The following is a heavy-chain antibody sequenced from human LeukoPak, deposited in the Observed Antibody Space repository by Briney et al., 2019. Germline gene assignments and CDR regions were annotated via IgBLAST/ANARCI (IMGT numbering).Heavy chain of an antibody. D-gene: IGHD2-15*01. CDR3: ARETKYCSGGSCYSDGLDI. CDR2: MYYSGST. V-gene: IGHV4-61*01. J-gene: IGHJ3*02. Sequence: PSETLSLTCSVSGASVSSGSYHWSWIRQPPGKGLEWIGYMYYSGSTNYNPSLKSRVTISVDTSKKQFSLELSSVTAADTAVYYCARETKYCSGGSCYSDGLDIWGQGTMVTVSS. CDR1: GASVSSGSYH.